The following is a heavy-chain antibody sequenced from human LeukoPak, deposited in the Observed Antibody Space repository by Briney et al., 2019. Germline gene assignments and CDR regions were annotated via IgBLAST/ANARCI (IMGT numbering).Heavy chain of an antibody. Sequence: GGSLRLSCAAPGFTFSTYTMNWVRQPPGKGLEWVSNIATSSSTIYYADSVKGRFTISRDNAKNSLYLQMNSLRADDTAVYYCARFAAGGSYYYYMDVWGKGTTVTVSS. V-gene: IGHV3-48*01. CDR2: IATSSSTI. CDR1: GFTFSTYT. J-gene: IGHJ6*03. CDR3: ARFAAGGSYYYYMDV. D-gene: IGHD6-25*01.